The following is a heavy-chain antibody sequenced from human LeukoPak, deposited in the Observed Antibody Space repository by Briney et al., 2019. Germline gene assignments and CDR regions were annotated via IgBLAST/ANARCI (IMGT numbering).Heavy chain of an antibody. Sequence: SETLSLTCTVSGGSISDYYWSWIRQSPGKGLEWIGYIFYSGSTNDNPSLKSRVTISVDASKNQFSLNLNSVTVADTAVYYCARAGGSPNAFDIWGQGTMVTVSS. CDR3: ARAGGSPNAFDI. V-gene: IGHV4-59*08. CDR1: GGSISDYY. D-gene: IGHD1-14*01. J-gene: IGHJ3*02. CDR2: IFYSGST.